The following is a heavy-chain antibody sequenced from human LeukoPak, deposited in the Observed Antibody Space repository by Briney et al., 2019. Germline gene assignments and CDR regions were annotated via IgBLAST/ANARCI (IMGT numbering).Heavy chain of an antibody. J-gene: IGHJ4*02. CDR1: GFTFSSYT. CDR2: IDSSGTKT. V-gene: IGHV3-23*05. CDR3: AKVSYGATVTTND. D-gene: IGHD4-17*01. Sequence: GGSLRLSCAASGFTFSSYTMSWVRQAPGKGLAWVSGIDSSGTKTTYADSVKGRFTISRDNSKNTLYLQMNSLRVEGTAVYYCAKVSYGATVTTNDWGQGTLVTVSS.